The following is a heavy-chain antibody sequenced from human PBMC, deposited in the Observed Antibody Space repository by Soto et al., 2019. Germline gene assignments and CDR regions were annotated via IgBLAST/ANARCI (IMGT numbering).Heavy chain of an antibody. V-gene: IGHV4-59*01. CDR3: ARDAGIVGAYYFDY. CDR2: VYFSGNT. J-gene: IGHJ4*02. CDR1: GDSISSYY. D-gene: IGHD1-26*01. Sequence: QVQLLESGPGLVKPSGTLSLTCNVSGDSISSYYWNWIRQPPGQGLEWIGYVYFSGNTKYNTSLESRVKISVDTSTNQFSLELTSVTAADTAVYYCARDAGIVGAYYFDYWGRGILVTVSS.